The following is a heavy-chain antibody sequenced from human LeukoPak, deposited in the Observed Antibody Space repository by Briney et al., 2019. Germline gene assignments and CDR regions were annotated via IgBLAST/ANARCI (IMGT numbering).Heavy chain of an antibody. CDR1: GFTFSSYG. J-gene: IGHJ6*03. CDR3: ARDSTVRFLEWLPLDYYYYYMDV. D-gene: IGHD3-3*01. V-gene: IGHV3-30*03. Sequence: PPGGSLRLSCAASGFTFSSYGMHWVRQAPGKGLEWVAVISYDGSNKYYADSVKGRFTISRDNSKNTLYLQMNSLRAEDTAVYYCARDSTVRFLEWLPLDYYYYYMDVWGKGTTVTVSS. CDR2: ISYDGSNK.